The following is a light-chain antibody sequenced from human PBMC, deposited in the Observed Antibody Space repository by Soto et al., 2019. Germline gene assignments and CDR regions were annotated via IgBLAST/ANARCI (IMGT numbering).Light chain of an antibody. Sequence: EIVLTQSPGTLSLSPGERATLSCRASQSVSSSYLAWYQQKPGQAPRLLIYGASSRATGIPDRFSGSGSGTDFTLTISTLEPEDFAVYYCQQYGSSRTFGQGPKLEIK. CDR3: QQYGSSRT. J-gene: IGKJ1*01. CDR2: GAS. V-gene: IGKV3-20*01. CDR1: QSVSSSY.